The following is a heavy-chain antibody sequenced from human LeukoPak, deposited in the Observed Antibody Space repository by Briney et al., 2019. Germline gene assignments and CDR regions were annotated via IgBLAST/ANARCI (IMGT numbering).Heavy chain of an antibody. J-gene: IGHJ4*02. CDR2: INSDGSST. CDR3: AHPAAGGFDY. Sequence: GGSLRLSCAASGYTFSSYWMHWVRQAPGKGLVWVSRINSDGSSTSYADSVKGRFPISRDNAKNTLYLQMNILRAEDTAVYYCAHPAAGGFDYWGQGTLVTVSS. D-gene: IGHD6-25*01. V-gene: IGHV3-74*01. CDR1: GYTFSSYW.